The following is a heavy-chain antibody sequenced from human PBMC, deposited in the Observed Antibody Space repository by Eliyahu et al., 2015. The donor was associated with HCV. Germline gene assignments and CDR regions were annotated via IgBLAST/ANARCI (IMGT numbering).Heavy chain of an antibody. V-gene: IGHV4-59*01. Sequence: QVQLQESGPGLVKPSETLSLTCTVSGGSISSYYWSWIRQPPGKGLEWIGYIYYSGSTNYNPSLKSRVTISVDTSKNQFSLKLSSVTAADTAVYYCARDLLGYCSGGSCPWEGNWFDPWGQGTLVTVSS. CDR2: IYYSGST. D-gene: IGHD2-15*01. CDR3: ARDLLGYCSGGSCPWEGNWFDP. CDR1: GGSISSYY. J-gene: IGHJ5*02.